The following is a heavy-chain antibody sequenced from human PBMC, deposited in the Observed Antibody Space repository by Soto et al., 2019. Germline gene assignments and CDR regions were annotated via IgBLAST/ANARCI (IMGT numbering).Heavy chain of an antibody. D-gene: IGHD2-2*01. V-gene: IGHV1-24*01. Sequence: ASVKVSCKVSGYTLTELCMHWVRQAPGKGLEWMGGFDPDDGETIYAQKFQGRVTMTKDTSTNTAYMELSSLRSEDTAVYFCARSYCSSTSCGQLDVWGKGTTVTVSS. CDR2: FDPDDGET. J-gene: IGHJ6*04. CDR1: GYTLTELC. CDR3: ARSYCSSTSCGQLDV.